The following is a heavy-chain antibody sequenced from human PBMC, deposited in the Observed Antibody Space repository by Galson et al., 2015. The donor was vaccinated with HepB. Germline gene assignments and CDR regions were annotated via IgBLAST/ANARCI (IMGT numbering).Heavy chain of an antibody. CDR2: IYSGGST. CDR1: GFTVSSNY. V-gene: IGHV3-53*01. Sequence: SLRLSCAASGFTVSSNYMSWVRQAPGKGLEWVSVIYSGGSTYYADSVKGRFTISRDNSKNTLYLQMNSLRAEDTAVYYYARGLRITMIVNWGQGTLVTVSS. CDR3: ARGLRITMIVN. D-gene: IGHD3-22*01. J-gene: IGHJ4*02.